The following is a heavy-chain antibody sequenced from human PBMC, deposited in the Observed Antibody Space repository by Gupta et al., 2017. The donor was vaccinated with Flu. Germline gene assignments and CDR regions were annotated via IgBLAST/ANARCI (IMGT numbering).Heavy chain of an antibody. CDR1: FTFSEHY. Sequence: FTFSEHYMDWVRQAPGKGLEWVGRTRNKANSYTTEDAASVKGRFTISRDDSKNSLYLKMNSLKTEDTAVDDCARVSAGADYWGQGTLVTVSS. CDR2: TRNKANSYTT. V-gene: IGHV3-72*01. D-gene: IGHD6-19*01. J-gene: IGHJ4*02. CDR3: ARVSAGADY.